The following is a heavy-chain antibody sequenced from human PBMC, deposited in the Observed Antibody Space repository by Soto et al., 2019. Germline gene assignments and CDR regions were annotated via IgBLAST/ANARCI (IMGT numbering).Heavy chain of an antibody. Sequence: SETLSLTCSVSGGTISSYYWSWIRQPPGKGLEWIGYIYSRGTTSYNPSLKSRATILVDTSKNQFSLRLTSVTATDTAVYYCATGRISRGLDVWGQGTTVAVSS. CDR2: IYSRGTT. CDR1: GGTISSYY. J-gene: IGHJ6*02. V-gene: IGHV4-59*12. CDR3: ATGRISRGLDV.